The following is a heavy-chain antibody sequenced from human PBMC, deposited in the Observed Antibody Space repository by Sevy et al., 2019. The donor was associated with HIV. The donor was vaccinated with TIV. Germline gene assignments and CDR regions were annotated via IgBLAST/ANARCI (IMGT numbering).Heavy chain of an antibody. CDR3: ARAKTENTVTLYYYYGMDV. CDR1: GGTFSSYA. J-gene: IGHJ6*02. Sequence: ASVKVSCKASGGTFSSYAISWVRQAPGQGLEWMGGIIPIFGTANYAQKFQGRVTITADESTSTAYMELSSLSSEDTAVYYCARAKTENTVTLYYYYGMDVWGQGTTVTVSS. D-gene: IGHD4-4*01. CDR2: IIPIFGTA. V-gene: IGHV1-69*13.